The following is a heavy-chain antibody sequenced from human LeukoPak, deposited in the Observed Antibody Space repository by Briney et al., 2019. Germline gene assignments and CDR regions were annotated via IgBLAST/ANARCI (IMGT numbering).Heavy chain of an antibody. CDR3: ARDEDSSSWYGPLGY. CDR2: ISYDGSNK. Sequence: GRSLRLSCAASGFTFSSYAMHWVRQAPGKGLEWVAVISYDGSNKYYADSVKGRFTISRDNSKNTLYLQMNSLRAEDTAVYYCARDEDSSSWYGPLGYWGQETLVTASS. J-gene: IGHJ4*02. V-gene: IGHV3-30-3*01. CDR1: GFTFSSYA. D-gene: IGHD6-13*01.